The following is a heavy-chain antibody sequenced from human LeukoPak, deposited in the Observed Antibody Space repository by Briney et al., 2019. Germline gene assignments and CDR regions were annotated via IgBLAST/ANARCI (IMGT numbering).Heavy chain of an antibody. CDR2: INHSGSI. CDR1: GGSFSGYY. Sequence: QSSETLSLTCAVYGGSFSGYYWSWIRQSPGKGLDWIGEINHSGSINYNPSLKSRFTISVDTSKNQFSLKLSSVTAADTAVYYCARGMGYFDSSGYYHDYGMDVWGQGTTVTVSS. V-gene: IGHV4-34*01. J-gene: IGHJ6*02. D-gene: IGHD3-22*01. CDR3: ARGMGYFDSSGYYHDYGMDV.